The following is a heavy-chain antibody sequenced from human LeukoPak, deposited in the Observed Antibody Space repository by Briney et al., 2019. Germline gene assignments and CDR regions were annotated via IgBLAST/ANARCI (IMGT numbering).Heavy chain of an antibody. Sequence: GGSLRLSCAASGFTFTSYSMNWVRQAPGKGLEWVSTISGGGGSAYYADSVKGQFTISRDNSKNTLYLQVNSLRAEDTAVYYCAKGGKWDVTPFDYWGQGTLVTVSS. D-gene: IGHD1-26*01. V-gene: IGHV3-23*01. CDR3: AKGGKWDVTPFDY. CDR1: GFTFTSYS. J-gene: IGHJ4*02. CDR2: ISGGGGSA.